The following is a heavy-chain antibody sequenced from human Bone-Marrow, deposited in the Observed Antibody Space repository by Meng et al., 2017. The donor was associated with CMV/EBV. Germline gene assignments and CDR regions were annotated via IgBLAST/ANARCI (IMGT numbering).Heavy chain of an antibody. CDR3: ARGSRGNAFDI. J-gene: IGHJ3*02. CDR2: IYSAGST. D-gene: IGHD3-10*01. CDR1: GFTVSSNY. Sequence: GESLKISCAASGFTVSSNYMSWVRQAPGKGLECVSVIYSAGSTYYADSVKGRFTISRDNSKNTLYLQMNSLRAEDTAVYYCARGSRGNAFDIWGQGTMVTVSS. V-gene: IGHV3-53*01.